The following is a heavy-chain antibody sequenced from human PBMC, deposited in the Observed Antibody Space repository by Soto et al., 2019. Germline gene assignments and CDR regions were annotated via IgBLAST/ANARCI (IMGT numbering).Heavy chain of an antibody. D-gene: IGHD6-19*01. CDR2: IYYSGST. J-gene: IGHJ4*02. Sequence: QVQLQESGPGLVKPSETLSLTCTVSGGSISSYYWSWIRQPPGKGLEWIGYIYYSGSTNYNPSLMSRVTISVGTSKNQFSLKLSSVTAADTAVYYCARSSGWDYYFDYWGQGTLVTVSS. V-gene: IGHV4-59*01. CDR1: GGSISSYY. CDR3: ARSSGWDYYFDY.